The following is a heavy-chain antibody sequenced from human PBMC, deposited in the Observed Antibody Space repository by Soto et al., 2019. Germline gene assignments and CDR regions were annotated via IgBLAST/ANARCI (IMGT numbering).Heavy chain of an antibody. D-gene: IGHD1-7*01. CDR2: IYSGGST. Sequence: GGSLRLSCAASGFTVSSNYMSWVRQAPGKGLEWVSVIYSGGSTYYADSVKGRFTISRDNSKNTLYLQMNSLRAEDTAVYYCARYNWNYRWFDPWGQGTLVTVSS. J-gene: IGHJ5*02. V-gene: IGHV3-66*01. CDR3: ARYNWNYRWFDP. CDR1: GFTVSSNY.